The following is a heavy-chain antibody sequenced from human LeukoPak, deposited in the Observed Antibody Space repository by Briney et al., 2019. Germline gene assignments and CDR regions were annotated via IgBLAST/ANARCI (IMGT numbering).Heavy chain of an antibody. D-gene: IGHD3-22*01. CDR3: AKGPYYYDSSGPSDY. V-gene: IGHV3-9*01. Sequence: GRSLSPSCAASGFIFAVYAMRSVRLARGVGMEWVSGISLNSGSIGYADYVKGRFTISRHNTKNSLYLQMNSLRAEDTALYYCAKGPYYYDSSGPSDYWGQGTLVTVSS. CDR2: ISLNSGSI. J-gene: IGHJ4*02. CDR1: GFIFAVYA.